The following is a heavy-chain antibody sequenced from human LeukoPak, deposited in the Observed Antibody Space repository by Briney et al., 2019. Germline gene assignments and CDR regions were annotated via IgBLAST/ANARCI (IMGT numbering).Heavy chain of an antibody. CDR1: GFTFSSYS. CDR3: ARDQTRNYYYGMDV. D-gene: IGHD4-23*01. Sequence: GGSLRLSCAASGFTFSSYSMNWVRQAPGKGLEWVSSISSSSSYIYYADSVKGRFTISRDNTKNSLYLQMNSLRVEDTAVYYCARDQTRNYYYGMDVWGQGTTVTVSS. CDR2: ISSSSSYI. V-gene: IGHV3-21*01. J-gene: IGHJ6*02.